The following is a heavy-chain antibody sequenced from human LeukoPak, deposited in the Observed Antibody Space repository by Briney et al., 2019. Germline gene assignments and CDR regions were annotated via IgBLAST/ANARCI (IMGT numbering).Heavy chain of an antibody. V-gene: IGHV3-48*02. Sequence: GGSLRLSCAASGFTFSSYSMNWVRQAPGKGLEWVSYISSSGSTIYYADSVKGRLTISRDNAKNSLYLQLSSLRDEDTAVYYCAKDLGAGGGSVFNYWGQGALVTVSS. J-gene: IGHJ4*02. D-gene: IGHD3-10*01. CDR2: ISSSGSTI. CDR3: AKDLGAGGGSVFNY. CDR1: GFTFSSYS.